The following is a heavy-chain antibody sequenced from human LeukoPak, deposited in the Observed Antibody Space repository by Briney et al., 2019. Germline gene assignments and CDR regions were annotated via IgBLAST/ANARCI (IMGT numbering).Heavy chain of an antibody. Sequence: SETLSLTCTVSGGSISSYYWSWIRQPPGKGLEWIGEIYHSGSTNYNPSLKSRVTISVDKSKNQFSLKLSSVTAADTAVYYCARGSKAIRGALDWGQGTLVTVSS. CDR2: IYHSGST. V-gene: IGHV4-59*12. CDR3: ARGSKAIRGALD. D-gene: IGHD3-10*01. J-gene: IGHJ4*02. CDR1: GGSISSYY.